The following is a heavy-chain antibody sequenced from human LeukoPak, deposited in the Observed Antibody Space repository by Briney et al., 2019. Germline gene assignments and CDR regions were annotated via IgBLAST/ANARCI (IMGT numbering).Heavy chain of an antibody. Sequence: SETLSLTCTVSGGSISSGSYYWSWIRQPAGKGLEWIGHIYTSGSTNYNPSLKSRVTISVDTSKNQFSLKLSSVTAADTAVHYFASHSRVVIMDWFDPWGQGTLVTVSS. V-gene: IGHV4-61*09. D-gene: IGHD3-3*01. CDR2: IYTSGST. CDR3: ASHSRVVIMDWFDP. J-gene: IGHJ5*02. CDR1: GGSISSGSYY.